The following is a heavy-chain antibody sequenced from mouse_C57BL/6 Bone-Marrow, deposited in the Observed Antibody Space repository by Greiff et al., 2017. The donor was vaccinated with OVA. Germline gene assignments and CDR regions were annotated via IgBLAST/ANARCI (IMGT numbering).Heavy chain of an antibody. CDR3: ASSFIYYDYGFAY. D-gene: IGHD2-4*01. Sequence: QVQLQQPGAELVRPGSSVKLSCKASGYTFTSYWMHWVKQRPIQGLEWIGNIDPSDSETHYNQKFKDKATLTVDKSSSTAYMQLSSLTSVDSAVYYCASSFIYYDYGFAYWGQGTLVTVSA. J-gene: IGHJ3*01. CDR1: GYTFTSYW. CDR2: IDPSDSET. V-gene: IGHV1-52*01.